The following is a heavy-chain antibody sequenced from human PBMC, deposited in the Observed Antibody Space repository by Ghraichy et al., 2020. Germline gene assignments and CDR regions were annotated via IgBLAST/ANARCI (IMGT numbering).Heavy chain of an antibody. CDR1: GGSISSSSYY. CDR2: IYYSGST. Sequence: SETLSLTCTVSGGSISSSSYYWGWIRQPPGKGLEWIGSIYYSGSTYYNPSLKSRVTISVDTSKNQFSLKLSSVTAADTAVYYCARRLGRVRSPNFDYWGQGTLVTVSS. J-gene: IGHJ4*02. CDR3: ARRLGRVRSPNFDY. D-gene: IGHD3-9*01. V-gene: IGHV4-39*01.